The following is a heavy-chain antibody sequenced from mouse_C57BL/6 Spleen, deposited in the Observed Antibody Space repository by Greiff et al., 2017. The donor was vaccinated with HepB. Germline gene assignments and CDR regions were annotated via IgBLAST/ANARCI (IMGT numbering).Heavy chain of an antibody. Sequence: VQLQQSGAELVRPGASVTLSCKASGYTFTDYEMHWVKQTPVHGLEWIGAIDPETGGTAYNQKFKGKAILTADKSSSTAYMELRSLTSEDSAVYYCTRRITTVVAHFDYWGQGTTLTVSS. CDR2: IDPETGGT. CDR1: GYTFTDYE. CDR3: TRRITTVVAHFDY. V-gene: IGHV1-15*01. D-gene: IGHD1-1*01. J-gene: IGHJ2*01.